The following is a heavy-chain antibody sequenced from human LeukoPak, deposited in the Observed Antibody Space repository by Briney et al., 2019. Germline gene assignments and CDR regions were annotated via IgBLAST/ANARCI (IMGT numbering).Heavy chain of an antibody. V-gene: IGHV3-9*01. Sequence: GGSLRLSCAASGFTFSSYTVHWVRQAPGKGLEWVSGISWNSGSIGYADSVKGRFTISRDNAKNSLYLQMNSLRAEDTALYYCAKDIGRGGVNDYGGSYYFDYWGQGTLVTVSS. CDR3: AKDIGRGGVNDYGGSYYFDY. CDR1: GFTFSSYT. J-gene: IGHJ4*02. D-gene: IGHD4-23*01. CDR2: ISWNSGSI.